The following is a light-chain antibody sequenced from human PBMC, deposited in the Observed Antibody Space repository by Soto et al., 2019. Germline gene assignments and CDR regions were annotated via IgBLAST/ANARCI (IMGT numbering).Light chain of an antibody. V-gene: IGKV1-39*01. CDR3: QQYNSYS. CDR1: QTISSY. Sequence: DIQMTQSPSSVSASVGDRVTITCRASQTISSYLNWYQEKPGEAPKLLIYTASTLQSGVPSRFSGSGSGTDFTITISSLQPDDFATYYCQQYNSYSFGQGTKVDIK. CDR2: TAS. J-gene: IGKJ1*01.